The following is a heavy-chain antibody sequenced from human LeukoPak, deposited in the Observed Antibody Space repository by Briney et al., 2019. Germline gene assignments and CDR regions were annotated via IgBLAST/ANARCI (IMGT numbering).Heavy chain of an antibody. D-gene: IGHD5-18*01. CDR3: ARVNIRYVDTGT. J-gene: IGHJ4*02. CDR2: ISAYNGNT. CDR1: GYTFTGYY. V-gene: IGHV1-18*04. Sequence: GASVKVSCKASGYTFTGYYMHWVRQAPGQGLEWMGWISAYNGNTNYAQKLQGRVTMTTDTSTSTAYMELRSLRSDDTAVYYCARVNIRYVDTGTWGQGTLVTVSS.